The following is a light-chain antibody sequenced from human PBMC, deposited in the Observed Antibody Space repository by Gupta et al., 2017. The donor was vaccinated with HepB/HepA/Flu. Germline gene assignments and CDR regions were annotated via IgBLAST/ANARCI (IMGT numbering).Light chain of an antibody. Sequence: IVLTQSPGTLSLSPGERATLSCRASQSVSSSYLAWYQQKPGQAPRLLIYGASSRATGITDRFSGSGAGKDFTLTSSRRENEDFAVYYGQQDCEGYTFGQGTKLEIK. CDR2: GAS. V-gene: IGKV3-20*01. CDR1: QSVSSSY. CDR3: QQDCEGYT. J-gene: IGKJ2*01.